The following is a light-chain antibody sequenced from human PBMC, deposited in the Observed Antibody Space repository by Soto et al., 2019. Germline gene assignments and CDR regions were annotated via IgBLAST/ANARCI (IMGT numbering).Light chain of an antibody. CDR3: QQYNSYSWT. CDR2: KAS. CDR1: QTISSW. Sequence: DIQMTQSPFILSASVGDRVTITCRASQTISSWLAWYQQKPGKAPKLLIYKASSLESGVPSRFSGSGSGTEFTLTISSLQPDDFATYYCQQYNSYSWTFGQGTKVDIK. V-gene: IGKV1-5*03. J-gene: IGKJ1*01.